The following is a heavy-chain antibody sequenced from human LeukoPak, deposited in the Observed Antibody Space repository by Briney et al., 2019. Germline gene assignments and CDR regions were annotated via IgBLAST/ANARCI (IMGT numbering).Heavy chain of an antibody. CDR1: GFTFSSYW. CDR3: ARDSVYYYGSGSYYTYAFDI. D-gene: IGHD3-10*01. V-gene: IGHV3-74*01. Sequence: GGSLRLSCAASGFTFSSYWMHWVRQAPGKGLVWVSRINSDGSSTSYADSVKGRFTISRDNAKNTLYLQMNSLRAEDTAVYYCARDSVYYYGSGSYYTYAFDIWGQGTMVTVSS. J-gene: IGHJ3*02. CDR2: INSDGSST.